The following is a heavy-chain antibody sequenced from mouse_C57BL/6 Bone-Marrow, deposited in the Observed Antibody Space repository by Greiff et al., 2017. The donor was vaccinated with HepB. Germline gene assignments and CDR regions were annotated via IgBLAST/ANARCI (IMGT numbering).Heavy chain of an antibody. CDR2: ISDGGSYT. CDR1: GFTFSSYA. Sequence: DVKLVESGGGLVKPGGSLKLSCAASGFTFSSYAMSWVRQTPEKRLEWVATISDGGSYTYYPDNVKGRFTISRDNAKNNLYLQMSHLKSEDTAMYYCARDVDYYSNPAWFAYWGQGTLVTVSA. CDR3: ARDVDYYSNPAWFAY. J-gene: IGHJ3*01. D-gene: IGHD2-5*01. V-gene: IGHV5-4*01.